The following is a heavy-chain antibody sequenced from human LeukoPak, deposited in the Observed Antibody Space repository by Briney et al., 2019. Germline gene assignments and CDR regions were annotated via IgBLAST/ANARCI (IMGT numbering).Heavy chain of an antibody. D-gene: IGHD3-3*01. J-gene: IGHJ4*02. Sequence: GGSLRLSCAASGFTFSSYAMSWVRQAPGKGLGWVSAISGSAGSTYYADSVKGRFTISRDNSKNTLYLQMNSLRAEHTAVYYCAKEHDLWSGPTDDWSQGTLLTV. V-gene: IGHV3-23*01. CDR2: ISGSAGST. CDR3: AKEHDLWSGPTDD. CDR1: GFTFSSYA.